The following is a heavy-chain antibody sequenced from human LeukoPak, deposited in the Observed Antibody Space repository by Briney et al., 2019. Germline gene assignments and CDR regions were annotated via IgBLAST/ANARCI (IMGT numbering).Heavy chain of an antibody. CDR2: ISSSSSYI. Sequence: GGSLRLSCAASGLIVNYNYMSWVRQAPGKGLEWVSSISSSSSYIYYADSVKGRFTISRDNAKNSLYLQMNSLRAEDTAVYYCARDLLYGAGIDYWGQGTLVTVSS. J-gene: IGHJ4*02. CDR3: ARDLLYGAGIDY. D-gene: IGHD4-17*01. V-gene: IGHV3-21*01. CDR1: GLIVNYNY.